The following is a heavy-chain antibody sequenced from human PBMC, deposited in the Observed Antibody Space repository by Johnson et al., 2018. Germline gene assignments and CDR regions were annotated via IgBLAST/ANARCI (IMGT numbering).Heavy chain of an antibody. V-gene: IGHV3-7*01. CDR2: INLEGSEK. CDR3: ARDGEYFQY. J-gene: IGHJ1*01. Sequence: VQLQESGGGLVQPGGSLSLSCVGSGFTFSRYWMTWVRQAPGEGLEWVANINLEGSEKYYVDSVKGRFTISRDNVKNSHYLQMNSLRAEDTAVYYWARDGEYFQYWGQGTLVTGSP. CDR1: GFTFSRYW.